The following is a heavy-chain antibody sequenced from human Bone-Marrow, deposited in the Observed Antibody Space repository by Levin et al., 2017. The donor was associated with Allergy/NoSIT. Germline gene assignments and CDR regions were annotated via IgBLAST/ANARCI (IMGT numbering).Heavy chain of an antibody. Sequence: SETLSLTCTVSGGSISSSSYYWGWIRQPPGKGLEWIGSIYYSGSTYYNPSLKSRVTISVDTSKNQFSLKLSSVTAADTAVYYCARRFPYGSRYGSPEDDRDAFDIWGQGTMVTVSS. V-gene: IGHV4-39*01. CDR1: GGSISSSSYY. CDR3: ARRFPYGSRYGSPEDDRDAFDI. J-gene: IGHJ3*02. CDR2: IYYSGST. D-gene: IGHD1-14*01.